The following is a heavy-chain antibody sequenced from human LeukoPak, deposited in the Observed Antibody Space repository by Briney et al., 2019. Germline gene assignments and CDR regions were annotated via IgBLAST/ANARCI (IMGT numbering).Heavy chain of an antibody. CDR2: INHSGST. CDR3: ARGQYYVRRYYFDY. J-gene: IGHJ4*02. D-gene: IGHD3-16*01. CDR1: GGSFSGYY. V-gene: IGHV4-34*01. Sequence: PSETLSLTCAFYGGSFSGYYWSWIRQPPGKGLEWIGEINHSGSTNYNPSLKSRVTISVDTSKNQFSLKLSSVTAADTAVYYCARGQYYVRRYYFDYWGQGTLVTVSS.